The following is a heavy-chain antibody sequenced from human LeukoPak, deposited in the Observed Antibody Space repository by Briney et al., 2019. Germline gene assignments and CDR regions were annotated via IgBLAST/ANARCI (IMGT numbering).Heavy chain of an antibody. CDR2: ISSSSSYI. Sequence: GGSLRLSCAASGFTFSSYSMNWVRQAPGKGLEWVSSISSSSSYIYYADSVKGRFTISRDNAKNSLDLQMNSLRAEDTAVYYCARDSVPTVTTNHKNPDDAFDIWGQGTMVTVSS. CDR3: ARDSVPTVTTNHKNPDDAFDI. D-gene: IGHD4-17*01. V-gene: IGHV3-21*01. CDR1: GFTFSSYS. J-gene: IGHJ3*02.